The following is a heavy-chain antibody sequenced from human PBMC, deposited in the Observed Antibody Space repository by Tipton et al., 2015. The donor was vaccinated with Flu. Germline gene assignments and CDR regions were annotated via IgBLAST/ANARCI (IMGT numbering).Heavy chain of an antibody. CDR2: INHSGST. CDR1: GGSFSGYY. V-gene: IGHV4-34*01. CDR3: AREVEGFQLLEYYYYYYMDV. D-gene: IGHD2-2*01. Sequence: TLSLTCAVYGGSFSGYYWSWIRQPPGKGLEWIGEINHSGSTNYNPSLKSRVTISVDTSKNQFSLKLSSVTAADTAVYYCAREVEGFQLLEYYYYYYMDVWGKGTTVTVSS. J-gene: IGHJ6*03.